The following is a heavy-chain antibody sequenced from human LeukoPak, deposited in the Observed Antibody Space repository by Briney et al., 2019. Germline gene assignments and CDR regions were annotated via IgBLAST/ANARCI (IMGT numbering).Heavy chain of an antibody. Sequence: GVSLRLSCAVSGFTFGAYAMSWVRQPPGKGLEWVSGISGSADATWYADSVKGRFTISRDNSKNTVNVQMNSLRPEDTAVYYCAKCSGSSCYSSGAFDNWGQGTLVTVSS. J-gene: IGHJ4*02. D-gene: IGHD2-15*01. CDR3: AKCSGSSCYSSGAFDN. CDR1: GFTFGAYA. CDR2: ISGSADAT. V-gene: IGHV3-23*01.